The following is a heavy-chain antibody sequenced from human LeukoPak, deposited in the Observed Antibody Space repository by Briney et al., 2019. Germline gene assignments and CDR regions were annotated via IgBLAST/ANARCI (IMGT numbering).Heavy chain of an antibody. CDR3: ARETPFYDSSGYRGDFDY. CDR1: GYTFTSYY. D-gene: IGHD3-22*01. J-gene: IGHJ4*02. V-gene: IGHV1-46*01. Sequence: ASVTVSCKASGYTFTSYYMHWVRQAPGQGLEWMGIINPSGGSTSYAQKFQGRVTMTRDTSTSTVYMELSSLRSEDTAVYYCARETPFYDSSGYRGDFDYWGQGTLVTVSS. CDR2: INPSGGST.